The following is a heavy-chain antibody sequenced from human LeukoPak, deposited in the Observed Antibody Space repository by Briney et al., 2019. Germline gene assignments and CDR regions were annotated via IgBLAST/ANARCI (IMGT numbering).Heavy chain of an antibody. CDR3: ARVGYYYDSSGYYRRLGYFDY. D-gene: IGHD3-22*01. J-gene: IGHJ4*02. CDR2: IYYSGST. CDR1: GGSISSYY. Sequence: SSETLSLTCTVSGGSISSYYWSWIRQPPGKGLEWIGYIYYSGSTNYNPSLKSRVTISVDKSKNQFSLKLSSVTAADTAVYYCARVGYYYDSSGYYRRLGYFDYWGQGTLVTVSS. V-gene: IGHV4-59*12.